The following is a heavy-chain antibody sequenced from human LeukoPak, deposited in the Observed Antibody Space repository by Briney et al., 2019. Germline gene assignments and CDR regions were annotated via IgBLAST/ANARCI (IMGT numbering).Heavy chain of an antibody. J-gene: IGHJ3*02. V-gene: IGHV3-15*01. CDR1: GFTFSNAW. CDR3: TTGRWRRDAFDI. CDR2: IKSKTDGGTT. D-gene: IGHD3-3*01. Sequence: GGSLRLSCAASGFTFSNAWMSWVRQAPGKGLEWVGRIKSKTDGGTTDYAAPVKGRFTISRDDSKNTQYLQMNSLKTEDTAVYYCTTGRWRRDAFDIWGQGTMVTVSS.